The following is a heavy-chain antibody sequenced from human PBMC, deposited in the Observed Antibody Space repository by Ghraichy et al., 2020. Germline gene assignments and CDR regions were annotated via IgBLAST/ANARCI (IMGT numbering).Heavy chain of an antibody. CDR1: GGSISSYY. D-gene: IGHD3-3*01. CDR3: ARDHDFWSGYYSDIWGYYYYGMDV. J-gene: IGHJ6*02. Sequence: SETLSLTCTVSGGSISSYYWSWIRQPAGKGLEWIGRIYTSGSTNYNPSLKSRVTMSVDTSKNQFSLKLSSVTAADTAVYYCARDHDFWSGYYSDIWGYYYYGMDVWGQGTTVTVSS. CDR2: IYTSGST. V-gene: IGHV4-4*07.